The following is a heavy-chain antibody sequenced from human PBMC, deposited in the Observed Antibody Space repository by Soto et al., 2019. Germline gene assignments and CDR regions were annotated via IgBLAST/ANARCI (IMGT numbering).Heavy chain of an antibody. CDR2: INPTTGDT. Sequence: ASVKVSCKASGYTFTGNYMHWVRQAPGQGLEWMALINPTTGDTKYAQKFQGRVTMTWDTAISTAHMELSRLRSDDTAIYFCARGYCNSIGCSHYFDYWGQGTMVTVSS. J-gene: IGHJ4*02. CDR3: ARGYCNSIGCSHYFDY. D-gene: IGHD2-2*01. CDR1: GYTFTGNY. V-gene: IGHV1-2*02.